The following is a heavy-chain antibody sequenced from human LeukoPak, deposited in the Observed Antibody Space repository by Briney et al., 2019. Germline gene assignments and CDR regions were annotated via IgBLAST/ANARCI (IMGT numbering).Heavy chain of an antibody. D-gene: IGHD6-6*01. CDR1: GYTFTSYD. CDR2: MNPNSGNT. V-gene: IGHV1-8*01. CDR3: ARVGSSSSVLYYYYYMDV. J-gene: IGHJ6*03. Sequence: VASVKVSCKASGYTFTSYDINWVRQATGQGLEWMGWMNPNSGNTGYAQKFQGRVTMTRNTSISTAYMELSSLRSEDTVVYYCARVGSSSSVLYYYYYMDVWGKGTTVTVSS.